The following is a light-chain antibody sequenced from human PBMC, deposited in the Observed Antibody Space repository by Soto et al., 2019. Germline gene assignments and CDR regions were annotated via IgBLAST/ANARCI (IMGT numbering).Light chain of an antibody. J-gene: IGKJ1*01. V-gene: IGKV1-5*01. CDR2: DAS. Sequence: DIQMTQYPSTLSASVGDIVTITCLASQSISRWLAWHQQKPGKAPKLLIYDASSLENGVTSRFSGSGSGTEFTLTISSLQPDDFAIYYCQQYNSYFWTVGQGTQVEIK. CDR3: QQYNSYFWT. CDR1: QSISRW.